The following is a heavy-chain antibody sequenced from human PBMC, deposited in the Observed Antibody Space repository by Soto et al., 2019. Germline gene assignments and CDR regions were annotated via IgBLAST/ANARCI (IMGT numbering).Heavy chain of an antibody. CDR2: ISSSSSYI. CDR3: ARGWDEDTAMAPHYYYGMDV. CDR1: GFTSSSYS. V-gene: IGHV3-21*01. J-gene: IGHJ6*02. D-gene: IGHD5-18*01. Sequence: PWRSLRLSCSASGFTSSSYSRNWVRQAPGKGLEWVSSISSSSSYIYYADAVNGRFTISRDNAKNSLYLQMNSRRAEDTAVYYCARGWDEDTAMAPHYYYGMDVCGQGTTVTVSS.